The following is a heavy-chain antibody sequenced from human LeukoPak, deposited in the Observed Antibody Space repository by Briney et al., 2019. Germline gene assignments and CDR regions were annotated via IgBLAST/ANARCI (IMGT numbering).Heavy chain of an antibody. CDR2: INHSGST. V-gene: IGHV4-34*01. J-gene: IGHJ5*02. Sequence: SETLSLTCAVYDGSFSGYYWSWIRQPPGKGLEWIGEINHSGSTNYNPSLKSRVTISVDTSKNQFSLKLSSVTAADTAVYYCARGSITMVRGVIRGWFDPWGQGTLVTVSS. CDR3: ARGSITMVRGVIRGWFDP. CDR1: DGSFSGYY. D-gene: IGHD3-10*01.